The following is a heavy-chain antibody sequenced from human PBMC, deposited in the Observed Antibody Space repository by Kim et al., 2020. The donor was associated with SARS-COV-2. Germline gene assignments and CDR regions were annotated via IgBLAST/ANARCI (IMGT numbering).Heavy chain of an antibody. D-gene: IGHD2-2*01. CDR3: ARERLYQSKYRKPLQNWFDP. J-gene: IGHJ5*02. V-gene: IGHV1-69*04. Sequence: SVKVSCKASGGTFSSYAISWVRQAPGQGLEWMGRIIPILGIANYAQKFQGRVTITADKSTSTAYMELSSLRSEDTAVYYCARERLYQSKYRKPLQNWFDPWGQGTLVTVSS. CDR2: IIPILGIA. CDR1: GGTFSSYA.